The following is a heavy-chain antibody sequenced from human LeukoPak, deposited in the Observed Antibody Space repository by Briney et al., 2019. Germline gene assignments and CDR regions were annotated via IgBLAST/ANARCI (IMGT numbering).Heavy chain of an antibody. D-gene: IGHD6-13*01. Sequence: PGGSLRLSCAASGFTFSSYSMNWVRQAPGKGLEWFSCISSSSSYIYYADSVKGRFTISRDNAKNSLYLQMNSLRAEDTAVYYCARQQLTDDFYYYYYMDVWGKGTTVTVSS. CDR1: GFTFSSYS. J-gene: IGHJ6*03. CDR3: ARQQLTDDFYYYYYMDV. V-gene: IGHV3-21*01. CDR2: ISSSSSYI.